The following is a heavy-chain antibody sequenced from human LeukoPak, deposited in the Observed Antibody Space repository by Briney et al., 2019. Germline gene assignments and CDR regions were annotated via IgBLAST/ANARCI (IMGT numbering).Heavy chain of an antibody. CDR1: GFTFSSYA. Sequence: GGSLRLSCAASGFTFSSYAMSWVRQAPGKGLEWVSAISGSGGSTYYADSVKGRFTISRDDSKNTLYLQMNSLRAEDTAVYYYAKDHDFWSGYYADYWGQGTLVTVSS. V-gene: IGHV3-23*01. J-gene: IGHJ4*02. CDR2: ISGSGGST. D-gene: IGHD3-3*01. CDR3: AKDHDFWSGYYADY.